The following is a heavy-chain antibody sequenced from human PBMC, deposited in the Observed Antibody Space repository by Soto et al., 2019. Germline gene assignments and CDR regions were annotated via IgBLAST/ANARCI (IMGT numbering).Heavy chain of an antibody. CDR2: INHSGST. V-gene: IGHV4-34*01. Sequence: PSETLSLTCAAYGRSFSGYYWTWIRQPSGTGLEWIGEINHSGSTNYNPSLKSRVTISVDTSKNQFSLKLTSVTAADTAVYYCARDKITGLFDYWGQGTLVTVS. CDR3: ARDKITGLFDY. J-gene: IGHJ4*02. D-gene: IGHD2-8*02. CDR1: GRSFSGYY.